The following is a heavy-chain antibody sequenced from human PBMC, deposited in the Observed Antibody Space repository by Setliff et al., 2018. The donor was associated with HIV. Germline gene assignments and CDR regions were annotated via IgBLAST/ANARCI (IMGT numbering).Heavy chain of an antibody. V-gene: IGHV1-8*02. Sequence: ASVKVSCKASGYKASGYTFTTYDFNWVRQATGQGLEWMGWMSPNTGNTGYAQKFQGRVTMTRNTSIRTVYMELSSLRSEDTAVYYCARGAWYTSGWHSSRYMDVWGKGTTVTVSS. J-gene: IGHJ6*03. CDR1: GYTFTTYD. D-gene: IGHD6-19*01. CDR2: MSPNTGNT. CDR3: ARGAWYTSGWHSSRYMDV.